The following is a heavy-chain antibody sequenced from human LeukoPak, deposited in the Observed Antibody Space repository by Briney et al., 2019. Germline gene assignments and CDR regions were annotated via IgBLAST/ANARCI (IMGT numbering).Heavy chain of an antibody. CDR3: AKVVSSSWGYFDY. Sequence: GGSLRLSCAASGFTFSDYYMSWTRQAPGKGLEWVAFIRYDGSTKYYADSVKGRFTISRDNSKNTLYLQMNSLRPEDTAVYYCAKVVSSSWGYFDYWGQGTLVTVSS. CDR1: GFTFSDYY. D-gene: IGHD6-13*01. V-gene: IGHV3-30*02. J-gene: IGHJ4*02. CDR2: IRYDGSTK.